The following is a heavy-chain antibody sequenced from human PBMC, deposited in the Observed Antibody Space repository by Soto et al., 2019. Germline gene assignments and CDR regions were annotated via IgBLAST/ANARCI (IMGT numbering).Heavy chain of an antibody. CDR2: INPSGGST. J-gene: IGHJ6*02. V-gene: IGHV1-46*01. Sequence: ASVKVSCKASGYTFTSYYMHWVRQAPGQGLGWMGIINPSGGSTSYAQKFQGRVTMTRDTSTSTVYMELSSLRSEDTAVYYCARDSYEALRFLEWLPDYYYYGMDVWGQGTTVTVSS. CDR3: ARDSYEALRFLEWLPDYYYYGMDV. CDR1: GYTFTSYY. D-gene: IGHD3-3*01.